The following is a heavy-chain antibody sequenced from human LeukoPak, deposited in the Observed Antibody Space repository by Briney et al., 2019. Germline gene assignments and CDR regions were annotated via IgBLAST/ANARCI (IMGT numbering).Heavy chain of an antibody. CDR1: GGTFSSYA. J-gene: IGHJ5*02. Sequence: SVKVSCKASGGTFSSYAISWVRQAPGQGLEWMGGIIPIFGTANYAQKFQGRVTMTEDTSTDTAYMELSSLRSEDTAVYYCATIAAAGTGWFDPWGQGTLVTVSS. V-gene: IGHV1-69*06. CDR2: IIPIFGTA. D-gene: IGHD6-13*01. CDR3: ATIAAAGTGWFDP.